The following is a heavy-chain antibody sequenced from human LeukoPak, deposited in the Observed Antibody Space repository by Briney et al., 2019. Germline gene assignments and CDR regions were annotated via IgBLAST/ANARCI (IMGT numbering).Heavy chain of an antibody. V-gene: IGHV4-61*01. CDR2: IYYSGST. Sequence: SETLSLTCTVSGGSVSSGSYYWSWIRQPPGKGLEWIGYIYYSGSTNYNPSLKSRVTISVDTSKNQFSLKLSSVTAADAAVYYCARDRPAAMFDYWGQGTLVTVSS. CDR3: ARDRPAAMFDY. J-gene: IGHJ4*02. CDR1: GGSVSSGSYY. D-gene: IGHD2-2*01.